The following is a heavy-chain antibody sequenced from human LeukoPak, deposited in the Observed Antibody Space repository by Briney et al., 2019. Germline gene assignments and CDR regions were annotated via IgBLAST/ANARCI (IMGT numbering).Heavy chain of an antibody. CDR3: ARSWGFGEFDY. CDR1: GVSISSSNYY. V-gene: IGHV4-39*01. CDR2: IYYSGTT. Sequence: SETLSLTCTVSGVSISSSNYYWGWIRQPPGKGLEWIENIYYSGTTYCNPSLRSRLTMSVETSKNQFSLKLTSVTAADTAVYYCARSWGFGEFDYWGQGTLVSISS. D-gene: IGHD3-10*01. J-gene: IGHJ4*02.